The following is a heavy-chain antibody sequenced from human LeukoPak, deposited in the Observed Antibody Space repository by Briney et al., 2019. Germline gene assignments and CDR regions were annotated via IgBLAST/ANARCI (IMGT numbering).Heavy chain of an antibody. V-gene: IGHV1-2*02. Sequence: ASVKVSCKASGYTFTGYYMHWVRQAPGQGLEWMGWINPNSGGTNYAQKFQGRVTMTRDTSISTAYMELSRLRSDDTAVYYCARALYDLDWFDPWGQETLVTVSS. CDR1: GYTFTGYY. J-gene: IGHJ5*02. CDR2: INPNSGGT. CDR3: ARALYDLDWFDP. D-gene: IGHD5/OR15-5a*01.